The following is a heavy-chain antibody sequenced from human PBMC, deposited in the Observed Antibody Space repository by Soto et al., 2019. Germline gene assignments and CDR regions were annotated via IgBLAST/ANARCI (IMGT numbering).Heavy chain of an antibody. J-gene: IGHJ4*02. CDR1: GGIFSTYA. V-gene: IGHV1-69*01. CDR3: ARDRDDYGSGNYYNRIDF. Sequence: QVQLVQSGAEVKKPGSSVKVSCKASGGIFSTYAISWLRQAPGQGLEWMGGIIPLFGTPNYAQRFQGRVNITADESTSTAYMEQSRLRSEDTAVYYCARDRDDYGSGNYYNRIDFWGQGTLVTVSS. CDR2: IIPLFGTP. D-gene: IGHD3-10*01.